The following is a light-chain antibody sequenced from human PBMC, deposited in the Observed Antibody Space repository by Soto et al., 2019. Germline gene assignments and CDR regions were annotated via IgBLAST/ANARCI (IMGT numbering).Light chain of an antibody. CDR1: SSDVGSYNL. V-gene: IGLV2-23*02. CDR2: EVS. J-gene: IGLJ2*01. Sequence: QSALTQPASVSGSPGQSITISCTGTSSDVGSYNLVSWYQQHPGKAPKLRIYEVSKRASGVSNRFSGSKSGNTASLTISGLQAEDEADYYCCSYAGSSTSVVFGGGTKLTVL. CDR3: CSYAGSSTSVV.